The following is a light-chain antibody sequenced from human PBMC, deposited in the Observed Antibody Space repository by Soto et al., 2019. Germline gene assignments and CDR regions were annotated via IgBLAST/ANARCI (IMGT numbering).Light chain of an antibody. CDR1: SSNIGSTYD. Sequence: QSVLTQPPSVSGAPGQRVTISCTGSSSNIGSTYDVQWYQQLPGTSPKLLIHGNTNRPSGVPDRFSGSKSGTSASLAITGLQADAEADYDCQSYDDSLSVHYVFGTGTKLTVL. V-gene: IGLV1-40*01. CDR2: GNT. CDR3: QSYDDSLSVHYV. J-gene: IGLJ1*01.